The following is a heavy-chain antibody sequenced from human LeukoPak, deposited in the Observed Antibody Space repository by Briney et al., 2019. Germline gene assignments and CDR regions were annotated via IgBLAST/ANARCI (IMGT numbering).Heavy chain of an antibody. J-gene: IGHJ4*02. D-gene: IGHD2-21*01. CDR1: GGSFSGYY. CDR2: INHSGST. CDR3: ARASNSRPDY. Sequence: SETLSLTCAVYGGSFSGYYWSWIRQPPGKGLEWIGEINHSGSTNYNPSLKSRVTISVDTSKNQFSLKLSSVTAADTAVYYCARASNSRPDYWGQGILVTVSS. V-gene: IGHV4-34*01.